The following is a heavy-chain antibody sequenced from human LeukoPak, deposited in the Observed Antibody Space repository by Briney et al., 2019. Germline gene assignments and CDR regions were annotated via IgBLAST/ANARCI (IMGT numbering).Heavy chain of an antibody. Sequence: SETLSLTCTVSGGSISSYYWSWLRQPAGKGLEWIGRIYTSGSTNYNPSLKSRVTMSLDASKNQFSLELNSVTPADTAVYYCARGGNYWPQWWFDPWGRGTLVSVSS. CDR3: ARGGNYWPQWWFDP. V-gene: IGHV4-4*07. D-gene: IGHD1-26*01. CDR1: GGSISSYY. CDR2: IYTSGST. J-gene: IGHJ5*02.